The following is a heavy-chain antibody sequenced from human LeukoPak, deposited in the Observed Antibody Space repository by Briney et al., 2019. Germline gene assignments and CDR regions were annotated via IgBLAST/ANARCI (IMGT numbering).Heavy chain of an antibody. J-gene: IGHJ4*02. Sequence: PSETLSLTCTVSGYSISSGYYWGWIRQPPGKGLEGIGRIYHSGSTYYNPSLKSRVTISLDTSKNQFSLKLSSVTAADTAVYYCARRVGVALDYWGQGTLVTVSS. D-gene: IGHD2-21*01. CDR2: IYHSGST. CDR3: ARRVGVALDY. CDR1: GYSISSGYY. V-gene: IGHV4-38-2*02.